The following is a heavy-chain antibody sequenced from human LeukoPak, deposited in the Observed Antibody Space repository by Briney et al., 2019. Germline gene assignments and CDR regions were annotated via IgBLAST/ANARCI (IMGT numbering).Heavy chain of an antibody. V-gene: IGHV1-69*13. CDR3: TRAYGSGSYPRGY. Sequence: ASVKVSCKASGGTFSSYAISWVRQAPGQGLEWMGGIIPIFGTANYAQKFQGRVTITADESTSTAYMELSSLRSEDTAVYYCTRAYGSGSYPRGYWGQGTLVTVSS. CDR2: IIPIFGTA. J-gene: IGHJ4*02. D-gene: IGHD3-10*01. CDR1: GGTFSSYA.